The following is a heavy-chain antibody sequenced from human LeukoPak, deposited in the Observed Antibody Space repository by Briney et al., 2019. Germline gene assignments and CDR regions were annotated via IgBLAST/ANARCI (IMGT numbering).Heavy chain of an antibody. Sequence: ASVQVSCQVSGYTLTELSMHWVRQAPGKGLAGMGGFDPEDGETIYAQKFQGRVTMTEDTSTDTAYMELSSLRSEDTAVYYCATRAAAAGTGMDVWGQGTTVTVSS. CDR3: ATRAAAAGTGMDV. CDR1: GYTLTELS. D-gene: IGHD6-13*01. J-gene: IGHJ6*02. V-gene: IGHV1-24*01. CDR2: FDPEDGET.